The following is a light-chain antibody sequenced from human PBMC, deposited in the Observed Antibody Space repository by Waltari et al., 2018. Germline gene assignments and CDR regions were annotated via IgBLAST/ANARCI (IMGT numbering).Light chain of an antibody. V-gene: IGLV2-14*03. CDR1: SSDVGGYNF. CDR3: SSYTSSSTRV. CDR2: DVA. J-gene: IGLJ1*01. Sequence: QSALTQPASVSGSPGQSISISCTGTSSDVGGYNFVSWYQQHPGKAPQLMIYDVANRPSCVSTRVSVSKSGITASLSILGLQAEDEADYYCSSYTSSSTRVFGTGTKVTVL.